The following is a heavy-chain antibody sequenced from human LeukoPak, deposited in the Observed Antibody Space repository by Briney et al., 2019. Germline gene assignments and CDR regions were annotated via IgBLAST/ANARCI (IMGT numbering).Heavy chain of an antibody. CDR2: IYYSGST. CDR3: SSFWSGYYPYYYYGMDV. Sequence: SETLSLTCTVSGGSISSSSYYWGWIRQHPGKGLEWIGYIYYSGSTYYNPSLKSRVTISVDTSKNQFSLKLSSVTAADTAVYYCSSFWSGYYPYYYYGMDVWGQGTTVTVSS. V-gene: IGHV4-31*03. D-gene: IGHD3-3*01. J-gene: IGHJ6*02. CDR1: GGSISSSSYY.